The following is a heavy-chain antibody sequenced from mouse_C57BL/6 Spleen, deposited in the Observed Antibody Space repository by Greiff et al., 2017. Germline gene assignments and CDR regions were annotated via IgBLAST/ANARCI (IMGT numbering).Heavy chain of an antibody. Sequence: QVHVKQPGAELVKPGASVKLSCKASGYTFTSYWMQWVKQRPGQGLEWIGEIDPSDSYTNYNQKFKGKATLTVDTSSSTAYMQLSSLTSEDSAVYYCAKRRSTHWYFDVWGTGTTVTVSS. J-gene: IGHJ1*03. CDR3: AKRRSTHWYFDV. CDR1: GYTFTSYW. D-gene: IGHD1-1*01. V-gene: IGHV1-50*01. CDR2: IDPSDSYT.